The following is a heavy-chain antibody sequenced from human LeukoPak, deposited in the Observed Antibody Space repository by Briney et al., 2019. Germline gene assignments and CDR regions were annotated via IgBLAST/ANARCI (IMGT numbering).Heavy chain of an antibody. J-gene: IGHJ4*02. Sequence: SETLSLTCTVSGGSISSYHWSWIRQPADQGLEWIGRIYASGSTNYNPSLKSRVTMSLSTSKNQFSLKLSSVTAADTAVYYCARGLTTVTTPFGYWGQGTLVTVSS. D-gene: IGHD4-17*01. CDR3: ARGLTTVTTPFGY. CDR1: GGSISSYH. CDR2: IYASGST. V-gene: IGHV4-4*07.